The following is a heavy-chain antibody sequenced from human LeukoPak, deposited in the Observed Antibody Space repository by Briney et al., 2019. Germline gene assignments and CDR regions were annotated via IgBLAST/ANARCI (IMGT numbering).Heavy chain of an antibody. Sequence: GGALRLSCAASVFTFSSYAMSWVRQAPGKGLEWISGISGSGCSTYYADSVKGRVTISRDKSKNTLYLQMKSLRVEDTAVYHCANHDYYDSTGQLDTXDIXXQGTXVT. CDR1: VFTFSSYA. CDR3: ANHDYYDSTGQLDTXDI. D-gene: IGHD3-22*01. CDR2: ISGSGCST. V-gene: IGHV3-23*01. J-gene: IGHJ3*02.